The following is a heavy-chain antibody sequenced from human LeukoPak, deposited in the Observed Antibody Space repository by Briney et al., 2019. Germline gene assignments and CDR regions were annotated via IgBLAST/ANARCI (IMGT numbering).Heavy chain of an antibody. Sequence: GGSLRLSCAASGFTISSYAMSWVRQAPGKGLEWVSAISGSGGSTYYADSVKGRFTISRDNSKNTLYLQMNSLRAEDTAVYYCAKDWDEDGGREDIVVVPAALPSRAAYNWFDPWGQGTLVTVSS. V-gene: IGHV3-23*01. J-gene: IGHJ5*02. D-gene: IGHD2-2*01. CDR3: AKDWDEDGGREDIVVVPAALPSRAAYNWFDP. CDR2: ISGSGGST. CDR1: GFTISSYA.